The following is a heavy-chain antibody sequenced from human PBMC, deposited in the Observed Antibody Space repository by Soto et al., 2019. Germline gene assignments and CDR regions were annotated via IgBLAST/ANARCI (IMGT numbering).Heavy chain of an antibody. CDR3: ARDRHYDSMGGDWFDP. CDR2: IIPIFGTA. J-gene: IGHJ5*02. CDR1: GGTFSSYA. Sequence: QVQLVQSGAEVKKPGSSVKVSCKASGGTFSSYAISWVRQAPGQGLEWMGGIIPIFGTANCAQKFQGRVTITADESTSTAYMELSSLRSEDTAVYYCARDRHYDSMGGDWFDPWGQGTLVTVSS. V-gene: IGHV1-69*01. D-gene: IGHD3-22*01.